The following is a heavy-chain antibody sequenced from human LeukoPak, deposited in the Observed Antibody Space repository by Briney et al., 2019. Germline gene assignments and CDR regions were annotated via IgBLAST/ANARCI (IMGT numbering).Heavy chain of an antibody. Sequence: QAGGSLRLSCAASGFTFSSYWMSWVRQAPGKGLEWVANIKQNGSEKYYVDSVKGRFTISRDNAKNSLYLQMNSLRAEDTAVYYCARDRYDFWSGSNFDYWGQGTLVTVSS. CDR3: ARDRYDFWSGSNFDY. V-gene: IGHV3-7*01. CDR1: GFTFSSYW. CDR2: IKQNGSEK. J-gene: IGHJ4*02. D-gene: IGHD3-3*01.